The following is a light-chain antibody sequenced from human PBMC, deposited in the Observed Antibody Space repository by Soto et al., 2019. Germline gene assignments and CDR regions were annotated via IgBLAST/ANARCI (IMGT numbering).Light chain of an antibody. CDR2: GAS. CDR3: QQYANSPFT. V-gene: IGKV3-20*01. CDR1: QSVSSNY. J-gene: IGKJ2*01. Sequence: EIVLTQSPGTLPLSPGERTTLSCRASQSVSSNYLVWYQQKPGQAPRPLIYGASSMATGIPDRFSGSGSGTDFTLTISRLEPEDFAVYYCQQYANSPFTFGRGTKLEIK.